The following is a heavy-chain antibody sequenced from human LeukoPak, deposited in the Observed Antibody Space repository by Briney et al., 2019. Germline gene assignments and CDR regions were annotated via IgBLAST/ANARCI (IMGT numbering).Heavy chain of an antibody. D-gene: IGHD3-10*01. Sequence: GRSLRLSCTASGFSFTNYALHWVRQAPGKGLDWVVAISYGGHNKYYADSVKGRFTISRDNSRDTLYLQMNSLRAEDTALYYCARDRGSDADYYASGTYYSWGRGTLVTISS. CDR1: GFSFTNYA. V-gene: IGHV3-30*04. CDR3: ARDRGSDADYYASGTYYS. J-gene: IGHJ4*02. CDR2: ISYGGHNK.